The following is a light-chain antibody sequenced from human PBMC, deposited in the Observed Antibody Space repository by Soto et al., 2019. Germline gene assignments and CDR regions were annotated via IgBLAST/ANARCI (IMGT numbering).Light chain of an antibody. CDR3: AAWDDSLSAPWV. V-gene: IGLV1-47*01. CDR1: SSNIGSNY. CDR2: RNN. Sequence: QSVLTQPPSASGTPGQRVTISCSGSSSNIGSNYVYWYQQLPGTSPKLLIYRNNQRPSGVPDRFSGSKSGTSASLAISGLRSEDEADYYCAAWDDSLSAPWVFGGWTKLTV. J-gene: IGLJ3*02.